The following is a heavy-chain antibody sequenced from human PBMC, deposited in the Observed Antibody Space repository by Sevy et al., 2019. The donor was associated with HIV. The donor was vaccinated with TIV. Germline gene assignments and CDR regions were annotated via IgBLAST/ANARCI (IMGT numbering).Heavy chain of an antibody. V-gene: IGHV4-4*07. CDR2: IYISGST. CDR1: GGSISDYY. Sequence: ETLSLTCTVSGGSISDYYWTWIRQPAGKGLEWLGRIYISGSTEYNPYLKSRVSMSLDTSKNTFSLKLTSMTAADTAVYYCARGPQSCNSVSCYSALSWGQGILVTVSS. CDR3: ARGPQSCNSVSCYSALS. D-gene: IGHD2-15*01. J-gene: IGHJ4*02.